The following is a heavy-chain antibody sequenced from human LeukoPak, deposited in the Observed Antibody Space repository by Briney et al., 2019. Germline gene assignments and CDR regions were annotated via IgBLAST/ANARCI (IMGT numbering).Heavy chain of an antibody. Sequence: GGSLRLSCAASGFTFSSNYMSWVRQAPGKGLEWVSVIYSGGSTYYTDSVKLRFTISRDNSKNTLYLQMNSLRVDDTAVYYCARSRDSGYDLGGYDYWGQGTLVTVSS. CDR1: GFTFSSNY. V-gene: IGHV3-66*01. D-gene: IGHD5-12*01. CDR2: IYSGGST. J-gene: IGHJ4*02. CDR3: ARSRDSGYDLGGYDY.